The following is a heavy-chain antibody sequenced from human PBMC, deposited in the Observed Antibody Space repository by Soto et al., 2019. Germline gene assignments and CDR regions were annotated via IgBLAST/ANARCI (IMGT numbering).Heavy chain of an antibody. CDR2: IIPIFGTA. V-gene: IGHV1-69*01. CDR1: GGTFSSYA. Sequence: QVQLVQSGAEVKKPGSSVKVSCKASGGTFSSYAISWVRQAPVQGLEWMGGIIPIFGTANYAQKFQGRVTITADESTSTAYMELSSLRSEDTAVYYCARTLTLQPWSDFDYWGQGTLVTVSS. J-gene: IGHJ4*02. D-gene: IGHD5-18*01. CDR3: ARTLTLQPWSDFDY.